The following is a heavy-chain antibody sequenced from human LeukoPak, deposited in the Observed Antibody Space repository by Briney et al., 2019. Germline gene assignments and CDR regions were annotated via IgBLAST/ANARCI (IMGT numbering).Heavy chain of an antibody. D-gene: IGHD3-3*01. V-gene: IGHV1-8*01. Sequence: ASVKVSCKASENTFTSFEFNWVRQATGQGLEWMGWMNPNSGKTGYAQDFQGRVTMTRDTSISTAYMELSSLRSEDTAVYYCARDRGRYYDFWSGYSPNDAFDIWGQGTMVTVSS. CDR1: ENTFTSFE. J-gene: IGHJ3*02. CDR3: ARDRGRYYDFWSGYSPNDAFDI. CDR2: MNPNSGKT.